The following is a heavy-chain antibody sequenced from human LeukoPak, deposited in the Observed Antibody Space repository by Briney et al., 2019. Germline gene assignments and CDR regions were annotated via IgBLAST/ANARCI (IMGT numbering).Heavy chain of an antibody. J-gene: IGHJ4*02. Sequence: SQTLSLTCTVSGGSISSGGYYWSWIRQHPGKGLEWIGYIYYSGSTYYNPSLKSRVTISVDTSKNQFSLKLSSVTAADTAVYYCARTLISRYYYGSGSYYNSDFDYWGQGTLVTVSS. V-gene: IGHV4-31*03. D-gene: IGHD3-10*01. CDR2: IYYSGST. CDR3: ARTLISRYYYGSGSYYNSDFDY. CDR1: GGSISSGGYY.